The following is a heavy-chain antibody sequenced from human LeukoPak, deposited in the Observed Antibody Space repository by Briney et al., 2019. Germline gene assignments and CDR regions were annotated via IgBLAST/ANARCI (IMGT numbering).Heavy chain of an antibody. CDR2: INTDGSNT. J-gene: IGHJ4*02. D-gene: IGHD3-22*01. CDR3: AREPTSSYYDSSGWPDY. Sequence: GGSLRLSCAASGFTFSSYWMHWVRQAPGKGLLWVSRINTDGSNTIYADSVKGRFTISRDNAKSTLYLQMNSLRAEDTAVYYCAREPTSSYYDSSGWPDYWGQGTLDTVSS. V-gene: IGHV3-74*01. CDR1: GFTFSSYW.